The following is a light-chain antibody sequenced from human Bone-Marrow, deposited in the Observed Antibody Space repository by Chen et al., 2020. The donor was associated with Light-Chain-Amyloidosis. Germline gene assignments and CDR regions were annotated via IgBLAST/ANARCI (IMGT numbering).Light chain of an antibody. CDR2: DDS. CDR1: NIGSTS. V-gene: IGLV3-21*02. Sequence: SYVLTHPSSFSGAPAQKATIACGRNNIGSTSVHWYQQTPRQAPLLVVYDDSDRPSGLPERLSGCNSGNTATLTISRVEAVDEADYYCQGWDRSSDRPVFGGGTKLTVL. J-gene: IGLJ3*02. CDR3: QGWDRSSDRPV.